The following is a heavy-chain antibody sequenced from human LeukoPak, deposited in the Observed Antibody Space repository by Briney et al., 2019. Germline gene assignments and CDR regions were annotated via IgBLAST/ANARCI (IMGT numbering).Heavy chain of an antibody. Sequence: ASVKVSCKASGYIFTGYYMHWVRQAPGQGLEWMGWINPNSGGTNYAQKFQGRVTMTRDTSISTAYMELSRLRSDDTAVYYCARDADWLFTHMDVWGKGTTVTVSS. J-gene: IGHJ6*03. D-gene: IGHD3-9*01. V-gene: IGHV1-2*02. CDR1: GYIFTGYY. CDR2: INPNSGGT. CDR3: ARDADWLFTHMDV.